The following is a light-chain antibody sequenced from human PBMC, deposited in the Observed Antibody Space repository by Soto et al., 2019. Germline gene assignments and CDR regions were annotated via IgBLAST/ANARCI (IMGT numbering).Light chain of an antibody. CDR2: EVS. CDR1: SSDVGGYNY. CDR3: TSYTTTGTYVV. J-gene: IGLJ2*01. V-gene: IGLV2-14*01. Sequence: QSALTQPASVSGSPGQSITISCTGTSSDVGGYNYVSWYQQHPGKAPKLMIYEVSNRPSGVSYRFSGSKSGNTASLTISGLQAEDEASYYCTSYTTTGTYVVFGGGTKVTVL.